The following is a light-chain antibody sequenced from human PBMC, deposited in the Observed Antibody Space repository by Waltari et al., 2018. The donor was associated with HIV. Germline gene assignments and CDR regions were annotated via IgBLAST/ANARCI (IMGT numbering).Light chain of an antibody. CDR2: GHG. Sequence: QSVLTQPPSMSAAPGERVTISCSGSSSNIGNNVVSWYQQLPGTAPKLLIDGHGSRPSGVPERCSGSKSGTSATLGITGLQTGDEADYYCGTWDSSLSSYVFGTGTKVTVL. CDR1: SSNIGNNV. CDR3: GTWDSSLSSYV. V-gene: IGLV1-51*01. J-gene: IGLJ1*01.